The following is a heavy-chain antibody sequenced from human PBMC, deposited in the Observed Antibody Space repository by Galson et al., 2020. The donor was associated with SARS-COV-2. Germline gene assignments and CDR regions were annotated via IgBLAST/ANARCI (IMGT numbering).Heavy chain of an antibody. D-gene: IGHD3-22*01. CDR2: INPNSGGT. V-gene: IGHV1-2*02. CDR3: AREAPGRYDSSGYYTYYFDY. CDR1: GYTFTGYY. Sequence: ASVKVSCKASGYTFTGYYMHWVRQAPGQGLEWMRWINPNSGGTNYAQKFQGRVTMTRDTSISTAYMELSRLRSDDTAVYYCAREAPGRYDSSGYYTYYFDYWGQGTLVTVSS. J-gene: IGHJ4*02.